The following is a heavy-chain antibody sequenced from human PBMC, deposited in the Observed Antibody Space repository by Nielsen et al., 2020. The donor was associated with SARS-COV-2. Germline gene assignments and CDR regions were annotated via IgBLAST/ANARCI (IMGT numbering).Heavy chain of an antibody. CDR1: GFTFDDYA. Sequence: SLRLSCAASGFTFDDYAMHWVRQAPGKGLEWVSGISWNSGSIGYADSVKGRFTISRDNAKNSLYLQMNSLRAEDTALYYCASHYYGMDVWGQGTTVTVSS. CDR2: ISWNSGSI. CDR3: ASHYYGMDV. V-gene: IGHV3-9*01. J-gene: IGHJ6*02.